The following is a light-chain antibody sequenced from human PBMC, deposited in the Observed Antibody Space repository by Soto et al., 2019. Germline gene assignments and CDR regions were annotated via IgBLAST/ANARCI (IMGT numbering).Light chain of an antibody. CDR1: QSVSSY. CDR3: LQRSNWAPV. CDR2: DAS. V-gene: IGKV3-11*02. Sequence: EIAVTQSPATLSLYPGERATLSCRASQSVSSYLALYQQKPGQAPRLLSYDASNRATVIPARFSGSGSGRDFTLNIINREREDFAVYYCLQRSNWAPVFGGGTKVVI. J-gene: IGKJ4*01.